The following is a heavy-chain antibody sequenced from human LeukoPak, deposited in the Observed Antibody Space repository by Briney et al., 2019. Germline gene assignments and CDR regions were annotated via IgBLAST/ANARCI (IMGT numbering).Heavy chain of an antibody. CDR1: GGSISSSSYY. V-gene: IGHV4-39*01. CDR3: ARLYYDILTGWARGYHFDY. D-gene: IGHD3-9*01. CDR2: IYYSGST. Sequence: SETLSLTCTVSGGSISSSSYYWGWIRQPPGKGLEWIGNIYYSGSTYYNPSLKSRLTISVDTSKNQFSPKLSSVTAADTAVYYCARLYYDILTGWARGYHFDYWGQGTLVTVSS. J-gene: IGHJ4*02.